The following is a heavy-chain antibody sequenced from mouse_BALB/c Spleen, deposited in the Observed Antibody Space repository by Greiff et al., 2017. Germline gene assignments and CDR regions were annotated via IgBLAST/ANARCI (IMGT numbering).Heavy chain of an antibody. CDR2: ISYSGST. V-gene: IGHV3-8*02. CDR1: GDSITSGY. D-gene: IGHD2-1*01. CDR3: ARSAPYGNYAWFAY. Sequence: VQLKQSGPSLVKPSQTLSLTCSVTGDSITSGYWNWIRKFPGNKLEYMGYISYSGSTYYNPSLKSRISITRDTSKNQYYLQLNSVTTEDTATYYCARSAPYGNYAWFAYWGQGTLVTVSA. J-gene: IGHJ3*01.